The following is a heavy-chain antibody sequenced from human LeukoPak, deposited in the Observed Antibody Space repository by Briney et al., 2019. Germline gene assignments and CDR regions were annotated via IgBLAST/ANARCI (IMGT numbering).Heavy chain of an antibody. CDR3: ARADYSSTWSHDYYYMDV. V-gene: IGHV4-34*01. Sequence: SETLSLTCAVYGGSFSGYYWSWIRQPPGKGPEWIGSIYHSGSTYYNPSLKSRVTISVDTSKNQFSLKLSSVTAADTAVYYCARADYSSTWSHDYYYMDVWGKGTTVTVSS. D-gene: IGHD6-13*01. CDR2: IYHSGST. J-gene: IGHJ6*03. CDR1: GGSFSGYY.